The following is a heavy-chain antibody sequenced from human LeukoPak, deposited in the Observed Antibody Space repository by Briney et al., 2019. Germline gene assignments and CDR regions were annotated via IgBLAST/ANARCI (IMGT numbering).Heavy chain of an antibody. J-gene: IGHJ6*04. D-gene: IGHD3-16*01. V-gene: IGHV3-7*01. Sequence: GGSLRLSCAASGFTFSSYSMTWVRQAPGKGLEWVANVKLDGTEKHYVDSVKGRFTVSRDNAKNSLYLQMNSLRAEDTAVYYCARATLYLDVWGKGTTVTVSS. CDR1: GFTFSSYS. CDR2: VKLDGTEK. CDR3: ARATLYLDV.